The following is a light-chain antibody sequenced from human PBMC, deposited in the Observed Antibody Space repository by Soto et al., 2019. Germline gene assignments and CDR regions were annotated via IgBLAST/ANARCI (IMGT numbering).Light chain of an antibody. CDR1: SSDVGGYNY. CDR2: EVG. J-gene: IGLJ1*01. CDR3: SSYTSSSTYV. Sequence: QSALTQPASVSGSPGQSITISCTGTSSDVGGYNYVSWYQQHPGKAPELMIYEVGNRPSGVANRCSGSKSDNTASLTISGLQAEDEADYYCSSYTSSSTYVFGTGTKLTVL. V-gene: IGLV2-14*01.